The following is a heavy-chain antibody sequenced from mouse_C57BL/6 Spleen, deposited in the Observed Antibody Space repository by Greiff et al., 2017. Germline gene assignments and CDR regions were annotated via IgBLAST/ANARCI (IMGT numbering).Heavy chain of an antibody. CDR2: IDPETGGT. J-gene: IGHJ2*01. V-gene: IGHV1-15*01. CDR3: TRGFDYGYFDY. CDR1: GYTFTDYE. D-gene: IGHD2-4*01. Sequence: VKLMESGAELVRPGASVTLSCKASGYTFTDYEMHWVKQTPVHGLEWIGAIDPETGGTAYNQKFKGKAILTADKSSSTAYMELRSLTSEDSAVYYCTRGFDYGYFDYWGQGTTLTVSS.